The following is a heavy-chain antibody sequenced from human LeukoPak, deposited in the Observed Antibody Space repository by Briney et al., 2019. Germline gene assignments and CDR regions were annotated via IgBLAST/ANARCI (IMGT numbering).Heavy chain of an antibody. D-gene: IGHD5-18*01. V-gene: IGHV4-39*01. J-gene: IGHJ5*02. CDR1: GDSISSSNFH. CDR3: VRRVNTYGGWFDR. CDR2: IDYRGRT. Sequence: SETLSLPCRVSGDSISSSNFHWGWIRPSPGKGLEWIGTIDYRGRTFYNPSLNNRVTISADTSRNQLSLKLSSVTATDTAIYYCVRRVNTYGGWFDRWGQGALVTVSS.